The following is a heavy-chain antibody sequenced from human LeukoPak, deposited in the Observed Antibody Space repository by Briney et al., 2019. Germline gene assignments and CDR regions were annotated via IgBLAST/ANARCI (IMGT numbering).Heavy chain of an antibody. CDR2: INPNSGGT. V-gene: IGHV1-2*02. D-gene: IGHD3-10*01. CDR3: ARPPPRYYYGSGSYYWFDP. J-gene: IGHJ5*02. CDR1: GYTFTGYY. Sequence: ASVKVSCKASGYTFTGYYMHWARQAPGQGLEWMGWINPNSGGTNYAQKFQGRVTMTRDTSISTAYMELSRLRSDDTAVYYCARPPPRYYYGSGSYYWFDPWGQGTLVTVSS.